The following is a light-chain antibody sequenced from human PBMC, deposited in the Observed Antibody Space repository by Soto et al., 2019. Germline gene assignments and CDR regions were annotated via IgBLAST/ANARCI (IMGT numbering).Light chain of an antibody. Sequence: QSVLTQPRSVSGSPGQSVTISCTGTSSDVGGYNYVSWYQQHPGKAPKLMIYDVSKRPSGVPDRFSGSKSGNTASLTISGLQAEDEADYYCSSYRSVGTVVFGTGTKVTVL. V-gene: IGLV2-11*01. CDR2: DVS. CDR1: SSDVGGYNY. CDR3: SSYRSVGTVV. J-gene: IGLJ1*01.